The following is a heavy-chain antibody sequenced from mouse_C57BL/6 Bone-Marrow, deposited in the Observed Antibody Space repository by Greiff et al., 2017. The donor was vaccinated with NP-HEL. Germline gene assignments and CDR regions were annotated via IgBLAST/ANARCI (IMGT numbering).Heavy chain of an antibody. Sequence: QVQLQQPGAELVKPGASVKMSCKASGYTFTSYWITWVKQRPGQGLEWIGDIYPGSGSTNYNEKFKSKATLTVDTSSSTAYMQLSSLTSEDSAVYYCLYYYGSSYGAWFAYWGQGTLDTVSA. V-gene: IGHV1-55*01. J-gene: IGHJ3*01. CDR2: IYPGSGST. D-gene: IGHD1-1*01. CDR1: GYTFTSYW. CDR3: LYYYGSSYGAWFAY.